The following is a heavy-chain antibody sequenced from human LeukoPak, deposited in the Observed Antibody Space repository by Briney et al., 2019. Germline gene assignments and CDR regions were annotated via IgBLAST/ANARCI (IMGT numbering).Heavy chain of an antibody. Sequence: SETLSLTCAVYGGSFSGYYWSWIRQPPGKGLEWIGEINHSGSTNYNPSLKSRVTISVDTSKNQFSLKLSSVTAADTAVYYCARGPARSITIFGVVIPSYFDYWGQGTLVTVS. V-gene: IGHV4-34*01. D-gene: IGHD3-3*01. J-gene: IGHJ4*02. CDR2: INHSGST. CDR3: ARGPARSITIFGVVIPSYFDY. CDR1: GGSFSGYY.